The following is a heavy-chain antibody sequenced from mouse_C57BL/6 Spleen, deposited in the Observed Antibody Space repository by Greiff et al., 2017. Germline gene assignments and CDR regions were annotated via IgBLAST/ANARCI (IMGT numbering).Heavy chain of an antibody. CDR3: AKRGSNYGVYAMDY. V-gene: IGHV2-3*01. CDR2: IWGDGST. J-gene: IGHJ4*01. D-gene: IGHD2-5*01. Sequence: QVQLKQSGPGLVAPSQSLSITCTVSGFSLTSYGVSWVRQPPGKGLEWLGVIWGDGSTNYHSALMSRLSISKDNSKSQVVLKLHSLQTDDTATYYCAKRGSNYGVYAMDYWGQGTPVTVSS. CDR1: GFSLTSYG.